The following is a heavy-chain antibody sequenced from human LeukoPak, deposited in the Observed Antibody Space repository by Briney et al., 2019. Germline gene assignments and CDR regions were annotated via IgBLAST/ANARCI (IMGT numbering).Heavy chain of an antibody. CDR1: GFTFSSYE. J-gene: IGHJ6*02. D-gene: IGHD2-2*01. CDR2: ISSSGSTI. CDR3: ARGRYCSSTSCSDYYYYYGMDV. Sequence: GGSLRLSCAASGFTFSSYEMNWVRQAPGKGLEWVSYISSSGSTIYYADSVKGRFTVSRDNAKNSLYLQMNSLRAEDTAVYYCARGRYCSSTSCSDYYYYYGMDVWGQGTTVTVSS. V-gene: IGHV3-48*03.